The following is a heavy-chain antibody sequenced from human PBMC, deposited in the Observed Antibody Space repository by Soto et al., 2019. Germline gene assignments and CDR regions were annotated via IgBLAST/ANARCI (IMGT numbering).Heavy chain of an antibody. J-gene: IGHJ6*02. Sequence: PGGSLRLSCAASGFTFSSYAMHWVRQAPGKGLEWVAVISYDGSNKYYADSVKGRFTISRDNSKNTLYLQMNSLRAEDTAVYYCARAPPYYDILTGPFRNSNYYYYGMDVWGQGTTVT. CDR1: GFTFSSYA. V-gene: IGHV3-30-3*01. CDR2: ISYDGSNK. CDR3: ARAPPYYDILTGPFRNSNYYYYGMDV. D-gene: IGHD3-9*01.